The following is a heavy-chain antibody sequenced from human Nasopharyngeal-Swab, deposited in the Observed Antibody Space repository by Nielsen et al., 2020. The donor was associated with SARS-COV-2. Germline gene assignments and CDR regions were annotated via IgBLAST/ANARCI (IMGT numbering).Heavy chain of an antibody. CDR2: IKQDGSEK. D-gene: IGHD6-13*01. CDR3: AKGDSAAGSSSDY. J-gene: IGHJ4*02. V-gene: IGHV3-7*03. CDR1: GFTFRDYW. Sequence: GESLKISCVASGFTFRDYWMSWVRQAPAKGLEWVASIKQDGSEKNYVDSVKGRFTISRDNAKNSLFLQMDSLRTEDTAVYYCAKGDSAAGSSSDYWGQGTLVTVSS.